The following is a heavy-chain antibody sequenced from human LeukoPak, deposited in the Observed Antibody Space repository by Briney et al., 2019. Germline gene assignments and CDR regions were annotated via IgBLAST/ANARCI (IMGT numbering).Heavy chain of an antibody. CDR2: ISSSSSTI. CDR3: ARDLEYDSSGYYFYYFDY. V-gene: IGHV3-48*01. Sequence: GGSLRLSCAASGFTFSSYEMNWVRQAPGKGLEWVSYISSSSSTIYYADSVKGRFTISRDNAKNSLYLQMNSLRAEDTAVYYCARDLEYDSSGYYFYYFDYWGQGTLVTVSS. CDR1: GFTFSSYE. D-gene: IGHD3-22*01. J-gene: IGHJ4*02.